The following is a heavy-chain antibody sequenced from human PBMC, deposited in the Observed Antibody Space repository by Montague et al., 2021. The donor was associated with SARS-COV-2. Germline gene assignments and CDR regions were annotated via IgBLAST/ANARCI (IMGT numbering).Heavy chain of an antibody. Sequence: SLILSCAASGFSVSYNYMNWVRQAPGKGLEWVPVIYNAGTTDYAXSVRGRFTISKDNSKNTVYLQMNSLRDEDTAVYYCASNYCTAGSCYFDYWGQGTLVTVSS. CDR2: IYNAGTT. CDR1: GFSVSYNY. CDR3: ASNYCTAGSCYFDY. V-gene: IGHV3-53*01. J-gene: IGHJ4*02. D-gene: IGHD2-15*01.